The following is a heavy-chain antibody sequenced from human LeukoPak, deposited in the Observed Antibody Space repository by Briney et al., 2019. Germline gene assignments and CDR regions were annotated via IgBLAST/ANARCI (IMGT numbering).Heavy chain of an antibody. J-gene: IGHJ4*02. D-gene: IGHD3-16*01. CDR2: IRPDGSEA. V-gene: IGHV3-7*04. CDR1: GFTFSSSW. Sequence: PGGSLRLSCAASGFTFSSSWMTWVRQAPGKGLEWVAVIRPDGSEAAYVDSVIGRFTISRDNAKNSLFLQMISPRVEDTAVYYCTRDRAYKTFDYWGQGALVTVSS. CDR3: TRDRAYKTFDY.